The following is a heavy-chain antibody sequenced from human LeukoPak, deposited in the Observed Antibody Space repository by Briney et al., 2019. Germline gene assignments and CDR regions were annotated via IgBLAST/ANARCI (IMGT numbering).Heavy chain of an antibody. Sequence: GGSLKISCKGSGYSFTTYWIGWVRPMPGKGLEWMGIIYPGDSDIRYSPSFQGQVTISADKSISTAYLQWSSLKASDTAMYYCARHGPATALDYWGQGTLVTVSS. V-gene: IGHV5-51*01. CDR3: ARHGPATALDY. CDR2: IYPGDSDI. D-gene: IGHD2-21*02. CDR1: GYSFTTYW. J-gene: IGHJ4*02.